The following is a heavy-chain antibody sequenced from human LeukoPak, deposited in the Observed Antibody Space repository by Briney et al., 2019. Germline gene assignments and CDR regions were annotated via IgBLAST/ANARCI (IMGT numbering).Heavy chain of an antibody. V-gene: IGHV1-18*01. CDR2: ISAYNGNT. J-gene: IGHJ4*02. Sequence: ASVKVSCKASGYTFTSYGIIRVRQAPGQGLEWMGWISAYNGNTNYAQKLQGRVTMTTDTSTSTAYMELRSLRSDDTAVYYCASTGRYFDWLPQAYWGQGTLVSVSS. CDR1: GYTFTSYG. CDR3: ASTGRYFDWLPQAY. D-gene: IGHD3-9*01.